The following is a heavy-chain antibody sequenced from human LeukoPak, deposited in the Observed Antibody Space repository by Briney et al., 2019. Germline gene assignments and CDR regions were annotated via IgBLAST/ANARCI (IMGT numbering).Heavy chain of an antibody. CDR2: INPSGGST. V-gene: IGHV1-46*01. D-gene: IGHD3-10*01. J-gene: IGHJ6*03. Sequence: ASVKVSCKASGYTFTSYYMHWVRQAPGQGLEWMGIINPSGGSTSYAQKFQGRVTMTRDMSTSTVYMELSSLRSEDTAVYYCARGEVRGVITDYYYYYTDVWGKGTTVTISS. CDR1: GYTFTSYY. CDR3: ARGEVRGVITDYYYYYTDV.